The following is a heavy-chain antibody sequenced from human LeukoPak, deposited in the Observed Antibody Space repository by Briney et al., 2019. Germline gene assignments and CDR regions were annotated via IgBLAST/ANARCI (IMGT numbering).Heavy chain of an antibody. CDR3: TGREYSGYDWSLSACDS. CDR1: GFTFGNYG. Sequence: GGSLRLSCVASGFTFGNYGMNWVRQAPGKGLEFVSNADSMKGRFTISRDISKNTLYLQMNSLKTEDTAVYYCTGREYSGYDWSLSACDSWGQGTMVTVSS. D-gene: IGHD5-12*01. V-gene: IGHV3-23*01. J-gene: IGHJ3*02.